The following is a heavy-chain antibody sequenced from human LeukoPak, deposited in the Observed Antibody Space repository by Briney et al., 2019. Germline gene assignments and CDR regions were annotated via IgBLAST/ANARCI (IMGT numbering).Heavy chain of an antibody. D-gene: IGHD1-7*01. J-gene: IGHJ4*02. CDR1: GFTFSDYY. CDR3: ASDWNSFDY. Sequence: GGSLRLSCAASGFTFSDYYMSWIRQAPGKGLEWVSYISSSSSYTDYADSVKGRFTISRDNAKNSLYLQMNSLRAEDTAVYYCASDWNSFDYWGQGTLVTVSS. V-gene: IGHV3-11*06. CDR2: ISSSSSYT.